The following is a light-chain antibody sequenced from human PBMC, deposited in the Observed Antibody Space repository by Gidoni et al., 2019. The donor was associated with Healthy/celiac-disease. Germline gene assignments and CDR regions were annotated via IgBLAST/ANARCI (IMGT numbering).Light chain of an antibody. V-gene: IGKV3-20*01. J-gene: IGKJ2*01. CDR1: HSVSSRY. CDR3: QQYGSSPYT. Sequence: EIVLPPPPGTLSLSPGERATLSCRASHSVSSRYLSWYQKKPAQAPRLLIYGASSRATGIPERIGGSWSGADFTLTISRLEHEDVAVYYCQQYGSSPYTFGQGTKLEIK. CDR2: GAS.